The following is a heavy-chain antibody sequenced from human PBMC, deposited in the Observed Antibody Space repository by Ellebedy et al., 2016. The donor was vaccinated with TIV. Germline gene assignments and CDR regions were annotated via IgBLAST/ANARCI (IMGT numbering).Heavy chain of an antibody. Sequence: GESLKISCAASGFTFNNFAMHWVRQAPGKGLEWVASIWYDGRDNYYGDSVKGRFTISRDNSKNTLHLQMKSLRGEDTAVYYCARSRGKISSYSDTSGYVDYWGQGTLVTVSS. CDR2: IWYDGRDN. CDR1: GFTFNNFA. V-gene: IGHV3-33*08. J-gene: IGHJ4*02. D-gene: IGHD3-22*01. CDR3: ARSRGKISSYSDTSGYVDY.